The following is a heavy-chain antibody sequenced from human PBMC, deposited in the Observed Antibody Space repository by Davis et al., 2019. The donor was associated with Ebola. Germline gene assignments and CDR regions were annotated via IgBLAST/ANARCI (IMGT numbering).Heavy chain of an antibody. CDR1: GYTFTHYG. CDR2: LNPHNGNT. J-gene: IGHJ6*04. CDR3: ARRPPIYYYGMDV. V-gene: IGHV1-18*04. Sequence: AASVKVSCKASGYTFTHYGITWVRQAPGHGLEWMGWLNPHNGNTNYAQKLQGRVTMTTDTSTSTAYMELRSLRSDDTAVYYCARRPPIYYYGMDVWGKGTTVTVSS.